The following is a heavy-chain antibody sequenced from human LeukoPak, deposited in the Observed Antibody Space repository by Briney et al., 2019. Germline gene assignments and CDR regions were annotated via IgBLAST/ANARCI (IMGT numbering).Heavy chain of an antibody. CDR3: ARTGAGGEWLIGPD. J-gene: IGHJ4*02. V-gene: IGHV3-30-3*01. D-gene: IGHD3-3*01. CDR2: ISYDGSNK. Sequence: PGGSLRLSCAASGFTFSSYAMHWVRQAPGKGLEWVAVISYDGSNKYYADSVKGRFTISRDNSKNTLYLQMNSLRAEDTAVYYCARTGAGGEWLIGPDWGQGTLVTVSS. CDR1: GFTFSSYA.